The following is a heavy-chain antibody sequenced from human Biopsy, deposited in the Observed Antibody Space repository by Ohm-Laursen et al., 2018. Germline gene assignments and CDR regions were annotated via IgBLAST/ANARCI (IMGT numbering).Heavy chain of an antibody. D-gene: IGHD3-10*01. J-gene: IGHJ5*02. V-gene: IGHV4-4*07. CDR1: GGYISHYY. CDR2: IYITGET. CDR3: ARAPPLIRGVVESWFDP. Sequence: SDTLSLTCTVSGGYISHYYWTWIRQPVGQGLEWIGRIYITGETDYNPSLKSRVTMSVDSSKKQFSLKLKSVTAADTAIYYCARAPPLIRGVVESWFDPWGQGILVTVSS.